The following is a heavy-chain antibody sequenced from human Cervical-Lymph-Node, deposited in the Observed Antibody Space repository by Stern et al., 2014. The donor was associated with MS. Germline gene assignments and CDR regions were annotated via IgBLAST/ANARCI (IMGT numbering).Heavy chain of an antibody. Sequence: DQLVESGGGVVQTGRSLRLSCAASGFIFSNYAMHWVRQPPGEGLEWVAVVSSDGANTYFADSVKGRFTISRDNSKNTLYLQMNSLKIEDTAIYYCASQIWGQGTMVTVSS. CDR2: VSSDGANT. CDR1: GFIFSNYA. V-gene: IGHV3-30*01. CDR3: ASQI. J-gene: IGHJ3*02.